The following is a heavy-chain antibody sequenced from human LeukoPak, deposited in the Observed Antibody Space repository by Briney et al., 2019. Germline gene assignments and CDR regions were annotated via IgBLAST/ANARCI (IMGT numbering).Heavy chain of an antibody. D-gene: IGHD3-22*01. CDR1: GGSISSYY. Sequence: PSETLSLTCTVPGGSISSYYWSWIRQPPGKGLEWIGYIYYSGSTNYNPSLKSRVTISVDTSKNQFSLKLSSVTAADTAVYYCARSATTYDSSGYWVYWGQGTLVTVSS. V-gene: IGHV4-59*01. CDR3: ARSATTYDSSGYWVY. J-gene: IGHJ4*02. CDR2: IYYSGST.